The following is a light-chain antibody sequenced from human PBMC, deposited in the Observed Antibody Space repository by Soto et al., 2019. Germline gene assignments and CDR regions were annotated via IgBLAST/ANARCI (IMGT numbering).Light chain of an antibody. CDR3: QQYDNWPWT. V-gene: IGKV3-15*01. CDR1: QGVSSN. J-gene: IGKJ5*01. Sequence: EIVMTQSPATLSVSPGERATLSCRASQGVSSNLAWYQQKPGQAPRLLIHGASRRAPGFPARFSGSGSGTDFTLTISSLQSEDFAVYYCQQYDNWPWTFGQGTRLEIK. CDR2: GAS.